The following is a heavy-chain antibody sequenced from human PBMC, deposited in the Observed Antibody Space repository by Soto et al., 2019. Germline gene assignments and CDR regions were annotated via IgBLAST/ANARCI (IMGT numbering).Heavy chain of an antibody. Sequence: QVQQVQSGAEVKKPGASVTVSCKASGYTFTSYGISWVRQAPGQGLEWMGWISAYNGNTNYAQKLQGRVTMTTDTSTSTVYMELRSLRSDDTAVYYCARASGSSYWFDPWGQGTLVTVSS. CDR3: ARASGSSYWFDP. J-gene: IGHJ5*02. CDR2: ISAYNGNT. D-gene: IGHD1-26*01. CDR1: GYTFTSYG. V-gene: IGHV1-18*01.